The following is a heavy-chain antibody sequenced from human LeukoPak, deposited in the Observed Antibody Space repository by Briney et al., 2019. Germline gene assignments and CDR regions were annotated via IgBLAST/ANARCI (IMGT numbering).Heavy chain of an antibody. CDR2: INHSGRT. V-gene: IGHV4-34*01. CDR3: ARLRGLRGFDY. Sequence: PWESLSLTCAVYGGSFSGYYWSWIRQPPGKGLEWIEEINHSGRTKYNPSRKRRVTKSENTPKKQFILKLNSVTAADRDVYYCARLRGLRGFDYWGQGTLVTVSS. D-gene: IGHD5-12*01. CDR1: GGSFSGYY. J-gene: IGHJ4*02.